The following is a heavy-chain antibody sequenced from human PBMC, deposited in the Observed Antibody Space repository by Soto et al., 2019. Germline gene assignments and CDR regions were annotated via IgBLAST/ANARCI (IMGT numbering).Heavy chain of an antibody. Sequence: QVQLVQSGAEVKKPGSSVKVSCKASGGTFSSYAISWVRQAPGQGLEWMGGIVPISGTANYAQKFQARVTITADESTSTAYVELSSLRSEDTAVYYCARSQGSSTSLEIYYYYYYGMDVWGQGTTVTVSS. CDR2: IVPISGTA. J-gene: IGHJ6*02. V-gene: IGHV1-69*01. CDR1: GGTFSSYA. D-gene: IGHD2-2*01. CDR3: ARSQGSSTSLEIYYYYYYGMDV.